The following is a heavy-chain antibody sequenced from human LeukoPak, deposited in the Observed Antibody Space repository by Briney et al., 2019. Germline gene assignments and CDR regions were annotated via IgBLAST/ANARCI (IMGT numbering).Heavy chain of an antibody. CDR2: IYYSGST. V-gene: IGHV4-39*07. J-gene: IGHJ4*02. D-gene: IGHD5-24*01. CDR1: GGSISSSSYY. CDR3: VGYPPRRDGYNLYYFDY. Sequence: PSETPSLTCTVSGGSISSSSYYWGWIRQPLGKGLEWIGSIYYSGSTYYNPSLKSRVTISVDTSKNQFSLKLSSVTAADTAVYYCVGYPPRRDGYNLYYFDYWGQGTLVTVSS.